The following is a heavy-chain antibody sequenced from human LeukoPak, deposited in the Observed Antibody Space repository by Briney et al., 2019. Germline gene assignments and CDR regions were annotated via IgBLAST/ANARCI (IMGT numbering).Heavy chain of an antibody. CDR2: IYYSGST. Sequence: PSETLSLTCTVSGGSISNYYWSWIRQPPGKGLEWIGYIYYSGSTNYNPSLRSRVTISVDTSKNQFSLKLSSVTAADTVVYYCARSHGSGSYYNLNDYWGQGALVTVSS. V-gene: IGHV4-59*01. CDR1: GGSISNYY. D-gene: IGHD3-10*01. J-gene: IGHJ4*02. CDR3: ARSHGSGSYYNLNDY.